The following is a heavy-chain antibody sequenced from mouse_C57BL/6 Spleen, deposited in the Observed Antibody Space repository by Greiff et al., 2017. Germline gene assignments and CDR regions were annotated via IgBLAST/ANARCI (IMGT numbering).Heavy chain of an antibody. Sequence: QVQLQQPGAELVRPGSSVKLSCKASGYTFTSYWMDWVKQRPGQGLEWIGTLYTSDSETHYNQQFKEQATFTVGKASSTAYMQLSSLTAEDSAVYYCARGDSSGYVPPYYAMDYWGQGTSVTVSS. CDR1: GYTFTSYW. CDR2: LYTSDSET. J-gene: IGHJ4*01. D-gene: IGHD3-2*02. V-gene: IGHV1-61*01. CDR3: ARGDSSGYVPPYYAMDY.